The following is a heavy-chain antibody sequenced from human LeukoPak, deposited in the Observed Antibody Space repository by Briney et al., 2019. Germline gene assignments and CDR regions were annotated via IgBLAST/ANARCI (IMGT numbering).Heavy chain of an antibody. Sequence: GGSLRLSCAASGFTFSSYAMHWVRQAPGKGLEWVAVISYDGSNKYYADSVKGRFTISRDNSKNTLYLQMNSLRAEDTAVYYCARGPNYYDSSGYPKRFDPWGQGTLVTVSS. V-gene: IGHV3-30-3*01. D-gene: IGHD3-22*01. CDR3: ARGPNYYDSSGYPKRFDP. J-gene: IGHJ5*02. CDR1: GFTFSSYA. CDR2: ISYDGSNK.